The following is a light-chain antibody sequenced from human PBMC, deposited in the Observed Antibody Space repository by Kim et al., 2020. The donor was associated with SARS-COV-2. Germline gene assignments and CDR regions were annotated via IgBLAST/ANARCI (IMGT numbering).Light chain of an antibody. CDR3: TSFTASSTHV. CDR1: SRAVGGYKY. V-gene: IGLV2-14*03. Sequence: GTLIIISGTGTSRAVGGYKYVSWYQQYPGKVPRLMIYDVNNRPSGVSNRFSGSKSGNTASLTISGLQAEDEADYYCTSFTASSTHVFGTGTKVTVL. J-gene: IGLJ1*01. CDR2: DVN.